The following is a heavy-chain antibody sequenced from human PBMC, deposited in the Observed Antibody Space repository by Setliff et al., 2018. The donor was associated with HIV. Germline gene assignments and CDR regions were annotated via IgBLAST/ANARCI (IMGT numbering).Heavy chain of an antibody. CDR2: ISAYNGNT. CDR3: ARSLYDSSDYPMTY. Sequence: ASVKVSCKASGYTFTNYGVNWVRQAPGQGLEWMGWISAYNGNTNYAQKPQGRVTMTTDTSTSTAYMELRSLRSDDTAVYYCARSLYDSSDYPMTYWGQGTLVTVSS. CDR1: GYTFTNYG. V-gene: IGHV1-18*01. J-gene: IGHJ4*02. D-gene: IGHD3-22*01.